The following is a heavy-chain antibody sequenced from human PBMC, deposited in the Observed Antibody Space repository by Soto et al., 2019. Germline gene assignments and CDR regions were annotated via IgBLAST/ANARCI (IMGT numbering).Heavy chain of an antibody. D-gene: IGHD3-22*01. CDR1: GGSISSYY. J-gene: IGHJ4*02. V-gene: IGHV4-59*01. CDR3: ARADGYDSSGYYYVTYFDY. Sequence: QVQLQESGPGLVKPSETLSLTCTVSGGSISSYYWSWIRQPPGKGLEWIGYIYYSGSTNYNPSLKCRVTISVDTSKNQFSLKLSSVTAADTAVYYCARADGYDSSGYYYVTYFDYWGQGTLVTVSS. CDR2: IYYSGST.